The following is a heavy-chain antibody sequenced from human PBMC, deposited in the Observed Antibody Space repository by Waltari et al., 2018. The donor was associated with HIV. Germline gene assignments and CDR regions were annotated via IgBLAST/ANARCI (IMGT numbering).Heavy chain of an antibody. D-gene: IGHD3-10*01. Sequence: QVQLVESGGAVVQPGGSLRLSCAASGFAFNSFGVHWVRQAPGKGLEWVAFVKYDGSSKYYADSVEGRFSISRDKSENTVYLQMSSLRPEDTAVYYCAKEGGHYYGSGSFSLCDYWGQGTLVSVSS. J-gene: IGHJ4*02. CDR2: VKYDGSSK. CDR1: GFAFNSFG. V-gene: IGHV3-30*02. CDR3: AKEGGHYYGSGSFSLCDY.